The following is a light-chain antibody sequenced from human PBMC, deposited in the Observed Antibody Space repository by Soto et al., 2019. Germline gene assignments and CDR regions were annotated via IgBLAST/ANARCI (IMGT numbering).Light chain of an antibody. CDR3: QQRQYWPPIT. J-gene: IGKJ5*01. Sequence: VLTLSAATLSLYPGERATLSCRASQSVSSYLAWYQQKPGQAPRLLIYDTSNRATGVPARFSGSGSGTDLTLTISSLEPEDCAIYYCQQRQYWPPITFGHGTRLEIK. V-gene: IGKV3-11*01. CDR1: QSVSSY. CDR2: DTS.